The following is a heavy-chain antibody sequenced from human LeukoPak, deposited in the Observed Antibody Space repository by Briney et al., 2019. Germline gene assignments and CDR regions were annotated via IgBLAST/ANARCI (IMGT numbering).Heavy chain of an antibody. J-gene: IGHJ4*02. CDR3: ARDGSSDNFDY. V-gene: IGHV4-34*01. Sequence: SETLSLTCAVYGGSFSGYYWSWIRQPPGKGLEWIGEINHSGSTNYNPSLKSRVTISVDTSKNQFSLKLSSVTAADTAVYYCARDGSSDNFDYWGQGTLVTVSS. CDR1: GGSFSGYY. D-gene: IGHD6-6*01. CDR2: INHSGST.